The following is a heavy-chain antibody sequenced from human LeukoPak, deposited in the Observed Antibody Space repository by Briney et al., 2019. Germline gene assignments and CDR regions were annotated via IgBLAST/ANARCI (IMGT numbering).Heavy chain of an antibody. D-gene: IGHD3-10*01. CDR3: AKGDGSGSYYTADY. J-gene: IGHJ4*02. CDR2: ISWDGGST. Sequence: GGSLRLSCAASGFTFDDYAMHWVRQAPGKGLEWVSLISWDGGSTYYADSVKGRFTISRDNSKNSLYLQMNSLRAEDTALYYCAKGDGSGSYYTADYWGQGTLVTVSS. CDR1: GFTFDDYA. V-gene: IGHV3-43D*03.